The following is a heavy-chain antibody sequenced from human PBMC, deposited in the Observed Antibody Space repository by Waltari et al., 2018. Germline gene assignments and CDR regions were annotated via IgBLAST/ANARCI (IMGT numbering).Heavy chain of an antibody. J-gene: IGHJ3*02. CDR1: GFTFRNFA. D-gene: IGHD2-21*02. V-gene: IGHV3-30*18. Sequence: QVKLVESGGGVVQPERSLRLSCVASGFTFRNFARHWVRQAPGKGLEWVAVISYDGRKKYTADSVKGRFAISRDNSNNTLYLQMNSLRPEDTAVYYCANQCGGDCDGAFDIRGQGTMVTVSS. CDR3: ANQCGGDCDGAFDI. CDR2: ISYDGRKK.